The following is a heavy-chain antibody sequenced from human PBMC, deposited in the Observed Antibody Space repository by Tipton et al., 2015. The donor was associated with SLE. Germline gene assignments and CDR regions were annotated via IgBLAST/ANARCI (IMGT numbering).Heavy chain of an antibody. CDR1: SGSISGYY. CDR2: IYYSGST. V-gene: IGHV4-59*12. D-gene: IGHD3-9*01. J-gene: IGHJ3*02. Sequence: TLSLTCTVSSGSISGYYWSWIRQPPGKALEYIGYIYYSGSTNYNPSLKSRVTISVDTSKNQFSLKLSSVTAADTAVYYCASGILTGNAAFDTWGPGTMVTVSS. CDR3: ASGILTGNAAFDT.